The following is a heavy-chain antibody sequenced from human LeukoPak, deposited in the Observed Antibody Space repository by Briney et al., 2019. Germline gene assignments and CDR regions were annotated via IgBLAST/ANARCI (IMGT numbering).Heavy chain of an antibody. CDR2: IYYSGST. J-gene: IGHJ4*02. CDR1: GGSVINTNW. D-gene: IGHD3-22*01. CDR3: ARVGWSGSSGFLDY. Sequence: SETLSLTCGVSGGSVINTNWWSWIRQPPGKGLEWIGYIYYSGSTFYNPSLKSRVTISVDTSKNQFSFKLSSVTAADTAVYYCARVGWSGSSGFLDYWGQGTLVTVSS. V-gene: IGHV4-30-4*01.